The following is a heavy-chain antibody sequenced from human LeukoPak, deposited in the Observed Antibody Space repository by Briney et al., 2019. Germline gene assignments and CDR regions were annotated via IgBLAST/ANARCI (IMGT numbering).Heavy chain of an antibody. CDR2: SSAYNGNT. CDR3: ARGGNSGWRTPNDDY. D-gene: IGHD6-19*01. Sequence: GASVKVSCKASGYTFTSYDINWVRQAPGQGLEWMGWSSAYNGNTNYAQKLQGRVTMTTDTSTSTAYMELRSLRSDGTAVYYCARGGNSGWRTPNDDYWGQGTLVTVSS. V-gene: IGHV1-18*01. CDR1: GYTFTSYD. J-gene: IGHJ4*02.